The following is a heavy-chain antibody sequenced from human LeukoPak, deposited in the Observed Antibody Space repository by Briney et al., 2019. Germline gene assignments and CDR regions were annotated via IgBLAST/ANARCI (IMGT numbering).Heavy chain of an antibody. CDR1: GFTFSGSA. CDR2: IRSKANSYAT. V-gene: IGHV3-73*01. CDR3: TRPGSGNSWAFDY. D-gene: IGHD4-23*01. J-gene: IGHJ4*02. Sequence: GGSLRLSCAASGFTFSGSAMHGVRQASGKGLEWVGRIRSKANSYATAYAASVKGRFTISRDDSKNTAYLQMNSLKTEDTAVYYCTRPGSGNSWAFDYWGQGSLVTVSS.